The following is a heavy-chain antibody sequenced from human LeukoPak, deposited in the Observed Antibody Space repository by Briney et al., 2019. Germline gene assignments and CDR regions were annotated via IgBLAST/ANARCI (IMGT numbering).Heavy chain of an antibody. CDR2: ISGGSGTI. J-gene: IGHJ5*02. D-gene: IGHD4-17*01. Sequence: GGSLRLSCAASGFTFRSYEMNWVRQAPGKGLEWVSFISGGSGTIYYADSVKGRFTISRDNAKNSLYLQMNSLRVEDTAVYYCARDRDYGDYRPVSFDLWGQGTLVTASS. V-gene: IGHV3-48*03. CDR3: ARDRDYGDYRPVSFDL. CDR1: GFTFRSYE.